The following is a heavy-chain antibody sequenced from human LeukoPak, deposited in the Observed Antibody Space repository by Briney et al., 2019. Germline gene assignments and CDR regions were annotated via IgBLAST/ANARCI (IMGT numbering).Heavy chain of an antibody. J-gene: IGHJ4*02. Sequence: SETLSLTCTVSGYSISSGYYWGWIRQPPGKGLEWIGSIYHSGSTYYNPSLKSRVTISVDTSKNQFSLKLSSVTAADTAVYYCGGAGDGAEGLDYWGQGPLVTVSS. CDR1: GYSISSGYY. CDR2: IYHSGST. CDR3: GGAGDGAEGLDY. D-gene: IGHD1-26*01. V-gene: IGHV4-38-2*02.